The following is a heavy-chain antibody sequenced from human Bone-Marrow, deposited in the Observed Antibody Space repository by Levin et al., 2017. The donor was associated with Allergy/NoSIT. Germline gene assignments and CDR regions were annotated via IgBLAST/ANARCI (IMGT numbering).Heavy chain of an antibody. D-gene: IGHD6-19*01. V-gene: IGHV1-69*13. Sequence: SVKVSCKASGGTFSSYAISWVRQAPGQGLEWMGGIIPIFGTANYAQKFQGRVTITADESTSTAYMELSSLRSEDTAVYYCAREVAGTTNEVYYYYYYGMDVWGQGTTVTVSS. CDR2: IIPIFGTA. CDR3: AREVAGTTNEVYYYYYYGMDV. CDR1: GGTFSSYA. J-gene: IGHJ6*02.